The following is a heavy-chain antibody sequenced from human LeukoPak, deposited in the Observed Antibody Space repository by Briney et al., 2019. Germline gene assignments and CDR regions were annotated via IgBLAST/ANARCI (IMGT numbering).Heavy chain of an antibody. Sequence: GSLRLSCAASGFTFSTYTMNWVRQIPGERPEWVSSISGDTTYIYYADSLKGRFTISRDNTNTSLFLQMNSLRAEDTATYFCARRGTDASFSFFDVWGQGTMVTVSS. J-gene: IGHJ3*01. CDR1: GFTFSTYT. CDR3: ARRGTDASFSFFDV. V-gene: IGHV3-21*01. D-gene: IGHD1-1*01. CDR2: ISGDTTYI.